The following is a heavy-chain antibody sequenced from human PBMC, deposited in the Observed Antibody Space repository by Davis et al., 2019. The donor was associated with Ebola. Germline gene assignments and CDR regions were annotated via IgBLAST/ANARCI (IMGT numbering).Heavy chain of an antibody. CDR1: GYTFTRNY. V-gene: IGHV1-46*01. CDR2: INPTGGRT. Sequence: ASVKVSCKASGYTFTRNYIHWVRQAPGQGLEWMGVINPTGGRTRFAEKFQARVTLTMDTSTSTVYMEMSSLRSDDTAVYYCARDLVQYTGGWYDLWGQGTLVTVSS. CDR3: ARDLVQYTGGWYDL. J-gene: IGHJ5*02. D-gene: IGHD6-19*01.